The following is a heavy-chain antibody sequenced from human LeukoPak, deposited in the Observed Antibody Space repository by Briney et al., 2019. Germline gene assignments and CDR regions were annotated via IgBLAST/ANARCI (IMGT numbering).Heavy chain of an antibody. CDR3: AKDGLRVWAPLDY. J-gene: IGHJ4*02. D-gene: IGHD3-16*01. CDR1: GFTFTIYG. V-gene: IGHV3-23*01. Sequence: GGSLRLSCVTSGFTFTIYGMSWVRPPAGRGLEWVASISGSGGSTYYADSVKGRFTISRDNSKNTLYLQMNSLRAEDTAVYYCAKDGLRVWAPLDYWGQGTLVTVSS. CDR2: ISGSGGST.